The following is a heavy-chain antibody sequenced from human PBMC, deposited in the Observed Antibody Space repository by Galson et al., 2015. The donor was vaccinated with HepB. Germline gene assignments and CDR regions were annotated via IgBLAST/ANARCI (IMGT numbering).Heavy chain of an antibody. J-gene: IGHJ4*02. CDR3: AKIMRRGPLVRGIIPDF. D-gene: IGHD3-10*01. CDR1: GFSFRSYG. Sequence: SLRLSCAASGFSFRSYGMHWVRQAPGKGLEWVALILYDGSQKYYGDSVKGRFTISRDDSKNTLHLQMNSLRTEDTAGYFCAKIMRRGPLVRGIIPDFWGQGTLVTVSS. V-gene: IGHV3-30*18. CDR2: ILYDGSQK.